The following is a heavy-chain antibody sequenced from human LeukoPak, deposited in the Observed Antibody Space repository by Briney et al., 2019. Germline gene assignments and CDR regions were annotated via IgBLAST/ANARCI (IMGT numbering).Heavy chain of an antibody. Sequence: PGGSLRLSCAASGFTFSSYWMHWVRQAPGKGLVWVSRINSDGSSTSYADSVKGRFTISRDNAKNTLYLQMNSLRAEDTAVYYWARDPPYDFWSGYYDSFDYWGQGTLVTVSS. V-gene: IGHV3-74*01. D-gene: IGHD3-3*01. CDR1: GFTFSSYW. CDR2: INSDGSST. CDR3: ARDPPYDFWSGYYDSFDY. J-gene: IGHJ4*02.